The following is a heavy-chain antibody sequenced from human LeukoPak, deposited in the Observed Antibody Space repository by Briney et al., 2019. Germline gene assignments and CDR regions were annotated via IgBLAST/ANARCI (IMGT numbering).Heavy chain of an antibody. Sequence: PSETLSLTCTVSGGSISSYYWSWIRQPPGKGLEWIGYIYYSGSTNYNPSLKSRVTISVDTSKNQFSLKLSSVTAADTAVYYCARQGSSYYYYYGTDVWGQGTTVTVSS. CDR1: GGSISSYY. D-gene: IGHD6-6*01. J-gene: IGHJ6*02. CDR2: IYYSGST. CDR3: ARQGSSYYYYYGTDV. V-gene: IGHV4-59*08.